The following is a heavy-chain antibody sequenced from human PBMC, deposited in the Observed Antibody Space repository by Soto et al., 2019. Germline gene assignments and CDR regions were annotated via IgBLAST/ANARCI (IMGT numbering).Heavy chain of an antibody. CDR2: INPSGGSR. CDR3: GGDVAADFGVREVMDV. D-gene: IGHD3-3*01. J-gene: IGHJ6*02. Sequence: GASVKVSCKASGYTFTSYYMHWVRQAPGQGLEWMGIINPSGGSRSYAQKFQGRVTMTSVTSTSTVYMELSRLRGEDTAVYYCGGDVAADFGVREVMDVWGQGATATVSS. V-gene: IGHV1-46*01. CDR1: GYTFTSYY.